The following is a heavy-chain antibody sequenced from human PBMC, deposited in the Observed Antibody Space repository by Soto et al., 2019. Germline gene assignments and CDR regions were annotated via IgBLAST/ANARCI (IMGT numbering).Heavy chain of an antibody. CDR3: AKGRLSTNYCDMDV. CDR2: ISYDGSNK. V-gene: IGHV3-30*18. Sequence: QVQLVESGGGVVQPGRSLRLSCAASGFTFSSYGMHWVRQAPGKGLEWVAVISYDGSNKYYADSVRGRFTISRDNSNNTLYLEMNSLRPEDTAVYFCAKGRLSTNYCDMDVWGQGTTVTVSS. CDR1: GFTFSSYG. D-gene: IGHD6-25*01. J-gene: IGHJ6*02.